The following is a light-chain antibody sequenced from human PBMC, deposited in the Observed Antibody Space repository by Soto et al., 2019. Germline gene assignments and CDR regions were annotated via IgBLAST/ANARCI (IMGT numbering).Light chain of an antibody. V-gene: IGLV2-11*01. CDR1: SSDVGGYNY. J-gene: IGLJ3*02. CDR2: DVS. Sequence: QSALTQPRSVSGSPGQSVTISCTGTSSDVGGYNYVSWYQQHPGKAPKLIIYDVSKRPSGVPDRCSGSKSGNTASLTISGLQAEDEADYYCCSYAGSYTRVFGGGTKLTVL. CDR3: CSYAGSYTRV.